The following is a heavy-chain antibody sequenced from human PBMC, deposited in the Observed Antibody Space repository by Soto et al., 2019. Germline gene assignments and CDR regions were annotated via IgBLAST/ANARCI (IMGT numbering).Heavy chain of an antibody. J-gene: IGHJ5*02. D-gene: IGHD3-10*01. Sequence: SDTLSLTCAVYGGSFSGYYWIWIRQPPGKGLEWIGEINHSGSANYNPSLKSRVTISVDTSKNQFSLKLSSVTAADTAVYYCARHYYGSGSYWLLRPPFDPWGQGTLVTVSS. CDR3: ARHYYGSGSYWLLRPPFDP. CDR1: GGSFSGYY. V-gene: IGHV4-34*01. CDR2: INHSGSA.